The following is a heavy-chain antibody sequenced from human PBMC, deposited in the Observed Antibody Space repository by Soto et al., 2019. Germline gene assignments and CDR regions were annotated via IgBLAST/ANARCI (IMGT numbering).Heavy chain of an antibody. CDR3: ARHTPAISISDH. Sequence: SETLSLTCTVSGGSISSYYWSWIRRPPGKGLEWIGYIYYSGSTNYNPSLKSRVTISVDTSKNQFSLKLSSVTAADTAVYYCARHTPAISISDHWGQGTLVTVS. CDR2: IYYSGST. V-gene: IGHV4-59*08. D-gene: IGHD2-15*01. CDR1: GGSISSYY. J-gene: IGHJ4*02.